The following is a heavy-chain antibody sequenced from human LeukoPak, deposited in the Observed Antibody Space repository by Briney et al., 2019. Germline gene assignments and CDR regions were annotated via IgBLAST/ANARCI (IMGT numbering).Heavy chain of an antibody. CDR1: GFTVSSNY. CDR2: IYSGGST. Sequence: GGSLRLSCAASGFTVSSNYMSWVRQAPGKVLEWVSVIYSGGSTYYADSVKGRFTISRDNSKNTLYLQMNSLRAEDTAVYYCARDGGVGATRPDAFDIWGQGTMVTVSS. D-gene: IGHD1-26*01. CDR3: ARDGGVGATRPDAFDI. J-gene: IGHJ3*02. V-gene: IGHV3-53*01.